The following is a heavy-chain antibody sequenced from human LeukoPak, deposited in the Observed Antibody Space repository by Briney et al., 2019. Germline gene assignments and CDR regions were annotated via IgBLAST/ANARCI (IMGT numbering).Heavy chain of an antibody. CDR1: GFTFGDYA. D-gene: IGHD6-19*01. V-gene: IGHV3-49*04. J-gene: IGHJ4*02. Sequence: GGSQTLSCTVSGFTFGDYAKSWVRHAQWKGLEWVAFIRSKNYTSTTDYTASLKDRFTISRDDSKGIAYLQMNSLKTEDTAVYYCTRALRIAVAGTQYYFDFWGQGTLVTASS. CDR3: TRALRIAVAGTQYYFDF. CDR2: IRSKNYTSTT.